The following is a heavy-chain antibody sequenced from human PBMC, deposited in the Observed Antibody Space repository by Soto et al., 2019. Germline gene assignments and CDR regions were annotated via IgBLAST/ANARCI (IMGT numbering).Heavy chain of an antibody. V-gene: IGHV4-61*01. Sequence: QVQLQESGPGLVKPSETLSLTCTVSGIPVTRGTYYWSWIRQSPGKGLEWIGYICYGGSTNYNPSLKSRVTISVDTSKSQVSLHLTSVTAADTAVYYCARGLAYCGGDCPWGRGTLVTVSS. D-gene: IGHD2-21*02. CDR1: GIPVTRGTYY. CDR2: ICYGGST. CDR3: ARGLAYCGGDCP. J-gene: IGHJ5*02.